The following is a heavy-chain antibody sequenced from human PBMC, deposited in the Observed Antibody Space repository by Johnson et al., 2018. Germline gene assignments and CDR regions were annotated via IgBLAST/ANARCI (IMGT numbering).Heavy chain of an antibody. V-gene: IGHV3-30*18. CDR2: ISYDASNT. Sequence: QVQLVQSGGGVVQXGRSLRLXCAASGFTFSTYGMHWVRQAPGKGLEGVAIISYDASNTFYTDSVKGGLTISRDNSNNTLSLEMKILSAEDTAVYYCSKDRGPTRRGGLDYWGQGTLVTVSS. CDR3: SKDRGPTRRGGLDY. CDR1: GFTFSTYG. D-gene: IGHD3-10*01. J-gene: IGHJ4*02.